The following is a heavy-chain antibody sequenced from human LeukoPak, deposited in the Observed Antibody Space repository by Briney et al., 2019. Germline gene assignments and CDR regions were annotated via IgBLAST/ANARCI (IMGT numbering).Heavy chain of an antibody. J-gene: IGHJ4*02. CDR2: ISSNGGST. V-gene: IGHV3-64*04. D-gene: IGHD3-22*01. Sequence: GGSLRLSCSASGFTFSSYAMHWVRQAPGKGLEYVSAISSNGGSTYYADSVKGRFTISRDNSKNTLYLQMNSLRAEDTAVYYCAKEGGVVVITYDYWGQGTLVTVSS. CDR1: GFTFSSYA. CDR3: AKEGGVVVITYDY.